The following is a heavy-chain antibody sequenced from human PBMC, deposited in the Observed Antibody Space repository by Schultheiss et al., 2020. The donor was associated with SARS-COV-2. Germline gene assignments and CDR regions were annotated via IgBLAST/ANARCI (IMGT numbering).Heavy chain of an antibody. CDR2: IGTAGDT. CDR1: GFTFSSYD. V-gene: IGHV3-13*01. CDR3: ARDSELGYFDY. D-gene: IGHD6-13*01. J-gene: IGHJ4*02. Sequence: GGSLRLSCAASGFTFSSYDMHWVRQATGKGLEWVSAIGTAGDTYYPGSVKGRFTTSRDNAKNSLYLQMNSLRAEDTAVYYCARDSELGYFDYWGQGTLVTVSS.